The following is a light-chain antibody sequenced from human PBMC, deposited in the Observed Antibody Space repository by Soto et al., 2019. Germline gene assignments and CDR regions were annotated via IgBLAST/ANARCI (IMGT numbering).Light chain of an antibody. CDR3: QQYKSYSPYT. V-gene: IGKV1-5*01. CDR2: DAS. Sequence: DIQMTQSPSTLSASVGDRVTITCRASQSISSWLAWYQQKPGKAPKLLVYDASSLESGGPSRFSGSGSATEFTLTISGLQPDDFATYYCQQYKSYSPYTFGQGTKLEI. CDR1: QSISSW. J-gene: IGKJ2*01.